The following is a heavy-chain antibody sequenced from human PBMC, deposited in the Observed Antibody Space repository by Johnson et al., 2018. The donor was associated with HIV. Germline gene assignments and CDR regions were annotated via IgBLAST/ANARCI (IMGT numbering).Heavy chain of an antibody. CDR1: GFTFSNYG. J-gene: IGHJ3*02. V-gene: IGHV3-30*02. Sequence: QVQLVESGGGVVQPGGSLRLSCAASGFTFSNYGMHWVRQAPGKGLEWVAFIRYDGSNKYYADSVKGRFTISRDNSKNTLYLQMNSLRAEDTAVYYCAKNGARGDAFDIWGQGTMVTVSS. CDR3: AKNGARGDAFDI. D-gene: IGHD2-8*01. CDR2: IRYDGSNK.